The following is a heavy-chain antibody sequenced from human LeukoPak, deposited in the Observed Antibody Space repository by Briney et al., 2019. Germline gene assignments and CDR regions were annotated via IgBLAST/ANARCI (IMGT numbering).Heavy chain of an antibody. Sequence: SETLSLTFTVSGDSISSYYWSWIRQPAGKGLEWIGRIYTSGSTNYNPSLKSRVTISVDTSKNQFSLKLSSVTAADTAVYYCASGGVALDAFDIWGQGTMVTVSS. D-gene: IGHD2-8*02. V-gene: IGHV4-4*07. J-gene: IGHJ3*02. CDR1: GDSISSYY. CDR3: ASGGVALDAFDI. CDR2: IYTSGST.